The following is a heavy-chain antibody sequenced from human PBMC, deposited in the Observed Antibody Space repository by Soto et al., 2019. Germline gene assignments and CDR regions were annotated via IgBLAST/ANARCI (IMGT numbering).Heavy chain of an antibody. D-gene: IGHD3-9*01. Sequence: PSETLSLTCAVYGGSFSGYYWSWIRQPPGKGLEWIGEINHSGSTNYNPSLKSRVTISVDTSKNQFSLKLSSVTAADTAVYYCARGRRDILTGYYTYYFDYWGQGTLVTVSS. CDR2: INHSGST. CDR1: GGSFSGYY. CDR3: ARGRRDILTGYYTYYFDY. V-gene: IGHV4-34*01. J-gene: IGHJ4*02.